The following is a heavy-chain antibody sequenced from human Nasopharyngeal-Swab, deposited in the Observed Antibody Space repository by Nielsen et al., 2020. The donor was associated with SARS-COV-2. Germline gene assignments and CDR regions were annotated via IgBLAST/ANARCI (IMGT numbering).Heavy chain of an antibody. Sequence: SETLSLTCTVSGYSISSGYYRGWIRQPPGKGLEWIGSIYHSGSTYYNPSLKSRVTISVDTSKNQFSLKLSSVTAADTAVYYCARDARWELLGAFDIWGQGTMVTVSS. CDR2: IYHSGST. V-gene: IGHV4-38-2*02. CDR3: ARDARWELLGAFDI. J-gene: IGHJ3*02. CDR1: GYSISSGYY. D-gene: IGHD1-26*01.